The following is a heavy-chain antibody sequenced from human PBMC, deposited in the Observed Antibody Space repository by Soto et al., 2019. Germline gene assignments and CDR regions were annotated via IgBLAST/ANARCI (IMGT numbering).Heavy chain of an antibody. CDR1: GFTFSSYA. Sequence: PGGSLRLSCAASGFTFSSYAMSWVRQAPGKGLEWVSVIYSGGSTYYADSVKGRFTISRDNSKNTLYLQMNSLRAEDTAVYYCASSYCSSTSCYVSPFTYYGMDVWGQGTTVTVSS. V-gene: IGHV3-53*01. CDR2: IYSGGST. CDR3: ASSYCSSTSCYVSPFTYYGMDV. D-gene: IGHD2-2*01. J-gene: IGHJ6*02.